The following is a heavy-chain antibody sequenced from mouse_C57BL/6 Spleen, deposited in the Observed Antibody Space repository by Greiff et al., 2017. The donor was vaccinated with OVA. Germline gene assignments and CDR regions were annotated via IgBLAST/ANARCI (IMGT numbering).Heavy chain of an antibody. J-gene: IGHJ1*03. CDR1: GYTFTDYY. CDR2: INPYNGGT. CDR3: ARSIITTARYFDV. V-gene: IGHV1-19*01. D-gene: IGHD1-1*01. Sequence: EVQLQQSGPVLVKPGASVKMSCKASGYTFTDYYMNWVKQSHGKSLEWIGVINPYNGGTSYNQKFKGKATLTVDKSSSTAYMELNSLTSEDSAVYDCARSIITTARYFDVWGTGTTVTVSS.